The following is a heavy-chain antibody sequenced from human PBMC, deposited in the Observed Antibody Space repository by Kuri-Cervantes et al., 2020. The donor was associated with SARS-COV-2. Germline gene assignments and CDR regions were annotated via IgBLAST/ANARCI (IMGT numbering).Heavy chain of an antibody. CDR1: GFTFSTYD. CDR3: ATNSYYYDSSAYYYS. J-gene: IGHJ4*02. Sequence: GESLKISCEASGFTFSTYDMNWVRQAPGKGLEWVSSISASGTYIYYADSVKGRFTISRDNAQNSLHLQMNSLRAEDTAVYYCATNSYYYDSSAYYYSWGQGTLVTVSS. V-gene: IGHV3-21*01. CDR2: ISASGTYI. D-gene: IGHD3-22*01.